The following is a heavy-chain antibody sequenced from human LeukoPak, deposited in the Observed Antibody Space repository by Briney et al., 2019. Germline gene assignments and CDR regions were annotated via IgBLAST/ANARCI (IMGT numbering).Heavy chain of an antibody. Sequence: GGSLRLSCAASGFTFSSYAMSWVRQAPGKGLEWVSAISGSGGSTYYGDSVKGRFTISRDNSKNTLYLQMNSLRAEDTAVYYCATLKSDYYGSGSNLLRANWFDPWGQGTLVTVSS. CDR1: GFTFSSYA. J-gene: IGHJ5*02. CDR2: ISGSGGST. D-gene: IGHD3-10*01. CDR3: ATLKSDYYGSGSNLLRANWFDP. V-gene: IGHV3-23*01.